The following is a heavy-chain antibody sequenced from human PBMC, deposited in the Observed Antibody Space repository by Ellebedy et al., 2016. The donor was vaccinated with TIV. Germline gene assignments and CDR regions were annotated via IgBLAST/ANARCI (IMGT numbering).Heavy chain of an antibody. Sequence: AASVKVSCKASGYTFTSYAMHWVRQAPGQGLEWMGIINPSGGSTSYAQKFQGRVTMTRDTSTSTVYMELSSLRSEDTAVYYCAREGDIVVVTAIHSPFDYWGQGTLVTVSS. V-gene: IGHV1-46*01. CDR1: GYTFTSYA. J-gene: IGHJ4*02. CDR2: INPSGGST. CDR3: AREGDIVVVTAIHSPFDY. D-gene: IGHD2-21*02.